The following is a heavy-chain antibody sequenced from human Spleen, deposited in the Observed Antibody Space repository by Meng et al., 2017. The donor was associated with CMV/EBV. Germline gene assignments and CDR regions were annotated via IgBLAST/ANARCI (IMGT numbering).Heavy chain of an antibody. Sequence: GESLKISCAASGFTVSSNYMSWVRQAPGKGLEWVSVIYSGGSTYYADSVKGRFTISRDNSKNTLYLQMNSLRAEDTAVYYCARDDRDRGTYAFDIWGQGTMVTVSS. J-gene: IGHJ3*02. CDR1: GFTVSSNY. D-gene: IGHD3-10*01. CDR3: ARDDRDRGTYAFDI. CDR2: IYSGGST. V-gene: IGHV3-53*01.